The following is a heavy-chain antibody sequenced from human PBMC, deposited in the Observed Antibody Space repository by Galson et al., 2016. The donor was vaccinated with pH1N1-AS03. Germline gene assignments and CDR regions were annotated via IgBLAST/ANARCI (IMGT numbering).Heavy chain of an antibody. J-gene: IGHJ4*02. CDR3: ARQAGYTSSWSYFDT. D-gene: IGHD6-6*01. CDR1: GYSFTSHW. CDR2: IYPGDSDI. Sequence: QSGAEVKKPGESLKISCQGFGYSFTSHWIAWVRQMPGKGPEWMGSIYPGDSDIRYSPSFQGQVTTSADTSAYLQWPSLKASDTAIYYCARQAGYTSSWSYFDTWGQGTLVTVSS. V-gene: IGHV5-51*01.